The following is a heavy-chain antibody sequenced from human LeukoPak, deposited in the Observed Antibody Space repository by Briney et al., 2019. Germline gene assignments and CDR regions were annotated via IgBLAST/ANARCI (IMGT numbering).Heavy chain of an antibody. CDR3: ARGSSYYDFWSGYYKRGYDAFDI. CDR2: ISSSGST. CDR1: GDSISSGDYY. Sequence: SETLSLTCTVSGDSISSGDYYWSWIRQPAGKGLEWIGRISSSGSTNYNPSLKSRVTISVDTSKNQFSLKLSSVTAADTAVYYCARGSSYYDFWSGYYKRGYDAFDIWGQGTMVTVSS. D-gene: IGHD3-3*01. V-gene: IGHV4-61*02. J-gene: IGHJ3*02.